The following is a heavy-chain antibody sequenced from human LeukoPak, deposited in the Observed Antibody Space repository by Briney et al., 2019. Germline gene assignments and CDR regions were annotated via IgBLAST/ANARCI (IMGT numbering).Heavy chain of an antibody. CDR3: ARDLTGDQFFDP. CDR2: IYYSGST. J-gene: IGHJ5*02. D-gene: IGHD7-27*01. Sequence: SETLSLTCNVSGGSISNDGYYWSWILQHPGKRLEWLGYIYYSGSTYYNPSLKSRVTLSVDTSKSQFSLRLSSVTAADTAVYYCARDLTGDQFFDPWGQGTLVTVSS. CDR1: GGSISNDGYY. V-gene: IGHV4-31*03.